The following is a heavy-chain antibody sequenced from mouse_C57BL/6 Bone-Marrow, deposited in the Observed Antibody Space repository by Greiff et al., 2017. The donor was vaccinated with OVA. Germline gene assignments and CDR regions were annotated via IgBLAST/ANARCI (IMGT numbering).Heavy chain of an antibody. CDR3: ARASHYDYDRAWFAY. CDR1: GFTFSSYA. J-gene: IGHJ3*01. CDR2: ISDGGSYT. D-gene: IGHD2-4*01. Sequence: EVKLMESGGGLVKPGGSLKLSCAASGFTFSSYAMSWVRQTPEKRLEWVATISDGGSYTYYPDNVKGRFTISRDNAKNNLYLQMSHLKSEDTAMYYCARASHYDYDRAWFAYWGQGTLVTVSA. V-gene: IGHV5-4*03.